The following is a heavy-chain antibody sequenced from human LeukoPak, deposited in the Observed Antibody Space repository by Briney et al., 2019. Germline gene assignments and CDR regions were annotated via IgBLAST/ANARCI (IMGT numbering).Heavy chain of an antibody. D-gene: IGHD1-1*01. Sequence: GGSLRLSCAASGFTFSDYYMSWIRQAPGKGLEWVSYISSSGSTIYYADSVKGRFTISRDNAKNSLYLQMNSLRAEDTAVYYCARATGTTTDDAFDIWGQGTMVTVSS. CDR2: ISSSGSTI. V-gene: IGHV3-11*04. CDR1: GFTFSDYY. CDR3: ARATGTTTDDAFDI. J-gene: IGHJ3*02.